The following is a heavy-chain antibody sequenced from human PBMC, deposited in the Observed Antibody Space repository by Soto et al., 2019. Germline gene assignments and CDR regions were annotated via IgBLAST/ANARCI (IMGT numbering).Heavy chain of an antibody. J-gene: IGHJ4*02. CDR1: GFIFNDFY. CDR2: ISDTSRYT. CDR3: ARDLRGDILPGTVEQ. V-gene: IGHV3-11*05. D-gene: IGHD3-9*01. Sequence: QVQLVESGGGLVKPGGSLRLTCAASGFIFNDFYMSWVRQAPGKGLEWISYISDTSRYTDYADSVQGRFTISRDNAKNSLFLQMNGLRPEDTAVYYCARDLRGDILPGTVEQWGQGTLVTVSS.